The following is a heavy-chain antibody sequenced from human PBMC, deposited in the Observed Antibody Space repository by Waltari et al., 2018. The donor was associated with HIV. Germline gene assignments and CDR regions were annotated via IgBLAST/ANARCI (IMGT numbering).Heavy chain of an antibody. J-gene: IGHJ6*02. Sequence: QVQLVQSGAEVKKPGSSVKVSCKASGGTFSSYAISWVRQAPGHGPEWMGGISPIFGTANYAQKFQGRVTITADESTSTAYMELSSLRSEDTAVYYCARGDCSSTSCYTFYYYGMDVWGQGTTVTVSS. D-gene: IGHD2-2*02. CDR2: ISPIFGTA. CDR3: ARGDCSSTSCYTFYYYGMDV. V-gene: IGHV1-69*01. CDR1: GGTFSSYA.